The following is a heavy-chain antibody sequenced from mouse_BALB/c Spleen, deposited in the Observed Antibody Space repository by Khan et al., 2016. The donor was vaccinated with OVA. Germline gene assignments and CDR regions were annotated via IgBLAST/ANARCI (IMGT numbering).Heavy chain of an antibody. Sequence: EVQLVESGPSLVKPSQTLSLTCSVTGDSITSGFWNWIRNFPGNKFTYMGYVTSSGKTHYNPSLKIRISITRDTSKSQYYLQLNSVTTEDTATYFCARSYGSWAMDYWGQGTSVTVAS. CDR3: ARSYGSWAMDY. CDR2: VTSSGKT. J-gene: IGHJ4*01. V-gene: IGHV3-8*02. CDR1: GDSITSGF. D-gene: IGHD1-1*01.